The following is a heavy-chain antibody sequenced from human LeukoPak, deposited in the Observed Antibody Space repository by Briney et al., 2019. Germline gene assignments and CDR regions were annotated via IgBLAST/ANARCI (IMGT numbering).Heavy chain of an antibody. V-gene: IGHV4-34*01. Sequence: PSETLSLTCAVYGGSFSGYYWNWIRQPPGKGLEWIGEINHSGGTNYNPSLRSRVTISVDTSKSQFSLKLSSVTAADTAVYYCARAQYVDISGFYPGYWGQGTLVTVSS. CDR3: ARAQYVDISGFYPGY. J-gene: IGHJ4*02. CDR1: GGSFSGYY. D-gene: IGHD3-22*01. CDR2: INHSGGT.